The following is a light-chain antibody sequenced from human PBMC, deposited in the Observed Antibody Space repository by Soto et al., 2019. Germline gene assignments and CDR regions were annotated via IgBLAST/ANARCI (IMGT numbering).Light chain of an antibody. CDR2: GAS. Sequence: EVVITQSPATLSVSPGEGATLSCRASQSVSSNLAWYQQKPGQAPRLLIYGASTRATDIPARFSGSGSETDFTLTISSLQSEDFAVYYCQQYNKWLLWTFGQGTKVEIK. CDR3: QQYNKWLLWT. CDR1: QSVSSN. V-gene: IGKV3-15*01. J-gene: IGKJ1*01.